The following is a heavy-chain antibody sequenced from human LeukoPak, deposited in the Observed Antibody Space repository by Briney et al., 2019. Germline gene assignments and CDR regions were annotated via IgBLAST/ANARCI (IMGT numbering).Heavy chain of an antibody. D-gene: IGHD1-26*01. V-gene: IGHV3-74*01. J-gene: IGHJ4*02. CDR1: GFTLSNYW. Sequence: GGSLGLSCAASGFTLSNYWMSWVRQAPGKGLVWVSRINPDGSYTAYADSVKGRFTISRDNAKNALYLQMNTLGAEDTAVYYCASLTVGATGHCWGQGILVTVSS. CDR3: ASLTVGATGHC. CDR2: INPDGSYT.